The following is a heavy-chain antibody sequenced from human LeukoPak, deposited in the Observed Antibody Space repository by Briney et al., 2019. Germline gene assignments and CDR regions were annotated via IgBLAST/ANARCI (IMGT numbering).Heavy chain of an antibody. Sequence: GGSLRLSCAASGFTFSDYYMSWIRQAPGKGLEWVSYIRSSGSTIYYADSVKGRFTISRDNAKNSLYLQMNSLRAEDTAVYYCATSGWYGYYYFDYWGQGTLVTVSS. V-gene: IGHV3-11*04. D-gene: IGHD6-19*01. CDR3: ATSGWYGYYYFDY. CDR2: IRSSGSTI. J-gene: IGHJ4*02. CDR1: GFTFSDYY.